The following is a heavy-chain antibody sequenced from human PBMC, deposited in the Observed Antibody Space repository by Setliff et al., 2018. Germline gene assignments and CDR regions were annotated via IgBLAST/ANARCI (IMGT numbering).Heavy chain of an antibody. J-gene: IGHJ4*02. Sequence: GGSLRLSCAASGFTFSDHYMDWVRQAPGKGLEWVGRTRNKANSYTTEYAASVKGRFTTSRDDSKNSLYLQMNSLKTEDTAVYYCARVRFGEFSVDYWGQGTLVTVSS. CDR3: ARVRFGEFSVDY. CDR1: GFTFSDHY. CDR2: TRNKANSYTT. D-gene: IGHD3-10*01. V-gene: IGHV3-72*01.